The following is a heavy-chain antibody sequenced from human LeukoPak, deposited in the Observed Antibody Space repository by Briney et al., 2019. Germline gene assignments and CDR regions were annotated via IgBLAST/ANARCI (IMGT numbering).Heavy chain of an antibody. J-gene: IGHJ4*02. CDR2: INPTSGAT. CDR3: AKNTAIFNY. Sequence: GASVKVSCKASGYTFTDYYMHWVRQAPGQGLEWMGWINPTSGATNYAQRFRGRVTMTRDTSISTAYMELSRLKSDDTAVYYCAKNTAIFNYWGQGTLVTVSS. D-gene: IGHD5-18*01. V-gene: IGHV1-2*02. CDR1: GYTFTDYY.